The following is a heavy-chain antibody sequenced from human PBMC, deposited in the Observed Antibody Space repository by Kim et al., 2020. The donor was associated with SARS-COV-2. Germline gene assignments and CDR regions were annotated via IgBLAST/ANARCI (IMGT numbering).Heavy chain of an antibody. V-gene: IGHV3-11*01. CDR1: EFTFNDYY. J-gene: IGHJ5*02. Sequence: GGSLRLSCAASEFTFNDYYMSWIRQAPGKGLEWVSYISSSGSTKYYADSVRGRFTISRDNARNSLYLQMDSLRAEDTAVYYCAREMPLLYTAMDTWGQGTLVTVSS. CDR2: ISSSGSTK. D-gene: IGHD5-18*01. CDR3: AREMPLLYTAMDT.